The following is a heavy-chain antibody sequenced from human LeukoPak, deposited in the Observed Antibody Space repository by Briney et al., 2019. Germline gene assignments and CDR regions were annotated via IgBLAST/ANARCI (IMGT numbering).Heavy chain of an antibody. D-gene: IGHD5-18*01. Sequence: SETLSLTCTVSGGSISSSSYYWGWIRQPPGKGLEWIGSIYYSGSTYYNPSLKSRVTISVDTSKNQFSLKLSSVTAADTAVYYCARCGYSYGYLVCGAFDIWGQGTMVTVSS. CDR2: IYYSGST. CDR3: ARCGYSYGYLVCGAFDI. J-gene: IGHJ3*02. CDR1: GGSISSSSYY. V-gene: IGHV4-39*07.